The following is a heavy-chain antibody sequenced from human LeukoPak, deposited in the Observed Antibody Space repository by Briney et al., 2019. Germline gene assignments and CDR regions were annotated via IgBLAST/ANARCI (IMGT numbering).Heavy chain of an antibody. CDR1: GFSLRTRGMR. CDR3: ARAQADSGLYFDY. CDR2: IDWDDDK. D-gene: IGHD3-10*01. V-gene: IGHV2-70*04. J-gene: IGHJ4*02. Sequence: SGPTLVNPTQTLTLTCTFSGFSLRTRGMRVSWIRQPPAKALEWLSRIDWDDDKFYSTSLKTRLTISKDTSKNPVVLTMTNMEPVDTATYYCARAQADSGLYFDYWGQGTLVTVSS.